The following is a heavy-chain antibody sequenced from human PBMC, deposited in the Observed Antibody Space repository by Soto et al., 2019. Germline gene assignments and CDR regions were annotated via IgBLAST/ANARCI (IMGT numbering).Heavy chain of an antibody. J-gene: IGHJ6*02. CDR1: GFTFSSYG. V-gene: IGHV3-30*18. D-gene: IGHD3-22*01. Sequence: PGGSLRLSCAASGFTFSSYGMHWVRQAPGKGLEWVAVISYDGSNKYYADSVKGRFTISRDNSKNTLYLQMNSLRAEDTAVYYCAKSPGVITYYYYYGMDVWGQGTTVTVSS. CDR3: AKSPGVITYYYYYGMDV. CDR2: ISYDGSNK.